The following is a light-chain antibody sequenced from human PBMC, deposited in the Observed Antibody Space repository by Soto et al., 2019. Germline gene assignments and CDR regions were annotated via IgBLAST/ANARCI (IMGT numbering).Light chain of an antibody. V-gene: IGLV4-69*01. CDR1: SGHSNYA. CDR3: QTWGTGFWL. Sequence: QPVLTQSPSASASLGASVKLTCTLSSGHSNYAIAWHQQQPEKGPRYLMKLNRDGSHSKGDGIPVRFSGSSSGAERYLTISSIQSENEADYYCQTWGTGFWLFGGGTQLTVL. CDR2: LNRDGSH. J-gene: IGLJ3*02.